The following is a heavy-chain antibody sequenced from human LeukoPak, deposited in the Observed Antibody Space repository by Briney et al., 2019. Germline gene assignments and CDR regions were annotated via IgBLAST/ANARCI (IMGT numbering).Heavy chain of an antibody. CDR3: ARSRGAGPAAYFDY. Sequence: GGSLRLSCAASGFTFSNAWMSWVRQAPGKGLEWVSYISNSGSYTNYADSVKGRFTISRDNAKNSLYLQMSSLRAEDTAVYYCARSRGAGPAAYFDYWGQGTLITVSS. J-gene: IGHJ4*02. D-gene: IGHD6-19*01. V-gene: IGHV3-11*03. CDR2: ISNSGSYT. CDR1: GFTFSNAW.